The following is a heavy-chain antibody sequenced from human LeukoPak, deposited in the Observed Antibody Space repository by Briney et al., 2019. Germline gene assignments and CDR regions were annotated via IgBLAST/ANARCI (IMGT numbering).Heavy chain of an antibody. CDR3: AKLFRDILTGWNAFDI. J-gene: IGHJ3*02. Sequence: GGSLRLSCAASGLTFCNYAISWVRQAPGKGLEWVSSISGSGSNTYFADSVKGRFTVSRDNSKNTLYLQMDSLRAEDTALYYCAKLFRDILTGWNAFDIWGQGTMVTVSS. CDR2: ISGSGSNT. V-gene: IGHV3-23*01. CDR1: GLTFCNYA. D-gene: IGHD3-9*01.